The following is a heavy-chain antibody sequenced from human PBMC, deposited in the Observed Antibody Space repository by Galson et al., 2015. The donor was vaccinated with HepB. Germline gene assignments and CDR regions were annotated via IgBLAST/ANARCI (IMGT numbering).Heavy chain of an antibody. CDR1: GYSFTSYW. D-gene: IGHD3-10*01. CDR2: IYPGDSDT. Sequence: GAEAKKPGESLKISCKGPGYSFTSYWIGWVRQMPGKGLEWMGIIYPGDSDTRYSPSFQGQVTISADKSISTAYLQWSSLKASDTAMYYCARSYYGSGSYYRYYFDYWGQGTLVTVSS. V-gene: IGHV5-51*03. CDR3: ARSYYGSGSYYRYYFDY. J-gene: IGHJ4*02.